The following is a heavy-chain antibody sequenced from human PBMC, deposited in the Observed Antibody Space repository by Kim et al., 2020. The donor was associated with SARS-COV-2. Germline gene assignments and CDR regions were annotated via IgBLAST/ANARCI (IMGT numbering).Heavy chain of an antibody. V-gene: IGHV4-59*01. CDR2: ST. D-gene: IGHD3-10*01. Sequence: STNYNPPLKSRVTISVDTSKNQFSLKLSSVTAADTAVYYCARDFGAYFDYWGQGTLVTVSS. J-gene: IGHJ4*02. CDR3: ARDFGAYFDY.